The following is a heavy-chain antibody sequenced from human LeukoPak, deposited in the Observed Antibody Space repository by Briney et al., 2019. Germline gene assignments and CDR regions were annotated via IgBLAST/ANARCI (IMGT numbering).Heavy chain of an antibody. CDR1: GFTFTTYW. CDR2: IKHDGTNK. Sequence: AGGSLRLSCAASGFTFTTYWMGWVRQAPGKGLEWVANIKHDGTNKYYLDSVKGRFTLPRDNAKNSLFLQMNSLTVEDTAIYYCARGGIRGVLLPVDYWGHGTLVTVSS. J-gene: IGHJ4*01. V-gene: IGHV3-7*01. D-gene: IGHD3-10*01. CDR3: ARGGIRGVLLPVDY.